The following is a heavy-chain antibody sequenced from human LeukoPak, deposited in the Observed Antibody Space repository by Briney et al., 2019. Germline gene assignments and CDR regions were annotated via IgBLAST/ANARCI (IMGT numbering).Heavy chain of an antibody. CDR3: ARGGRPDY. CDR2: ISNSGSPI. CDR1: GFTFSSYA. V-gene: IGHV3-48*01. Sequence: GGSLRLPCAASGFTFSSYAMHWVRQAPGKGLEWVSFISNSGSPIYYADSVKGRFTISRDNAKNSLHLQMNSLRAEDTAVYYCARGGRPDYWGQGTLVTVSS. J-gene: IGHJ4*02. D-gene: IGHD3-10*01.